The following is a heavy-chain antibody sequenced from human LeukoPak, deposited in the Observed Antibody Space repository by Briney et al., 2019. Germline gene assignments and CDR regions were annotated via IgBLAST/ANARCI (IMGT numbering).Heavy chain of an antibody. D-gene: IGHD1-1*01. J-gene: IGHJ4*02. Sequence: GGSLRLSCAASGFTFSSYSMNWVRQAPGKGLEWVSSISSSSSYIYYADSVKGRFTISRDNAKNSLYLQMNSLRAEDTAVYYCARGWRGAGTGYFDYWGQGTLVTVSS. CDR1: GFTFSSYS. CDR3: ARGWRGAGTGYFDY. V-gene: IGHV3-21*01. CDR2: ISSSSSYI.